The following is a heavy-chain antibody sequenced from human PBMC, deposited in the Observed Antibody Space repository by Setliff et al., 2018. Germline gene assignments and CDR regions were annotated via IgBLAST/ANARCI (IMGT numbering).Heavy chain of an antibody. Sequence: LSLPFPFSFFPFPRPPTFWGWVRQTPGKCLSFLFLPSDSGSTYYNPSLNSRVTISEDTSKNQFSLKLTSVTAADAAVYYCARTLPTYCRDGPCKVGALDIWGQGTMVTVS. CDR1: FFPFPRPPTF. J-gene: IGHJ3*02. CDR3: ARTLPTYCRDGPCKVGALDI. V-gene: IGHV4-39*07. D-gene: IGHD1-26*01. CDR2: PSDSGST.